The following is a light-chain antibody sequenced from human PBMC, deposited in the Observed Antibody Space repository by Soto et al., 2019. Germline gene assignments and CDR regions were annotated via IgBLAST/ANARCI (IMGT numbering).Light chain of an antibody. CDR2: GAS. J-gene: IGKJ1*01. V-gene: IGKV3-15*01. CDR1: QSVSSN. CDR3: QQYNNWSKWT. Sequence: EIVMTQSPATLSVSPGERATLSCRASQSVSSNLAWYQQKPGQAPRLLIYGASTRATGIPARFSGSGSGTEFTLTISSLQSEDFAVYYCQQYNNWSKWTFCQGTKV.